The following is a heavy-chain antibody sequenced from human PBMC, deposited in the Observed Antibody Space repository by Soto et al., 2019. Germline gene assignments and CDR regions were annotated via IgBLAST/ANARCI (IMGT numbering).Heavy chain of an antibody. J-gene: IGHJ6*02. V-gene: IGHV4-34*01. Sequence: SETLSLTCAVYGGSFSGYYWSWIRQPPGKGLEWIGEINHSGSTNYNPSLKSRVTISVDTSKNPFSLKLSSVTAADTAVYYCARKGYCSSTSCLPLGMDVWGQGTTVTVSS. D-gene: IGHD2-2*01. CDR1: GGSFSGYY. CDR3: ARKGYCSSTSCLPLGMDV. CDR2: INHSGST.